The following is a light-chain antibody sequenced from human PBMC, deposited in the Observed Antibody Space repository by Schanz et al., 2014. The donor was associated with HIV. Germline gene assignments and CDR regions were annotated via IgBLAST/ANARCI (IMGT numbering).Light chain of an antibody. Sequence: QSALTQPASVSGSPGQSITISCTGTSSDVGYYNYVSWYQQHPGKAPKLMIYDVSNRPSGVSNRFSGSKSGNTASLTISGLQAEDEADYYCCSYAGNYIWVFGGGTKLTVL. CDR3: CSYAGNYIWV. CDR1: SSDVGYYNY. CDR2: DVS. V-gene: IGLV2-14*03. J-gene: IGLJ3*02.